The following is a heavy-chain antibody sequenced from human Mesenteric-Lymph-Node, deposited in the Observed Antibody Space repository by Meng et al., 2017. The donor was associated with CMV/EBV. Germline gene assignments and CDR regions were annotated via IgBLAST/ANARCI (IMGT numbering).Heavy chain of an antibody. CDR1: GFTFSSYG. CDR3: AREQAVGPLDY. Sequence: GESLKISCAASGFTFSSYGMTWVRQAPGKGLEWVSVIYSGGSKTYYGDSVKGRFTISRDDSKNTLYLQMKSLRAEDMAVYYCAREQAVGPLDYWGQGTLVTVSS. D-gene: IGHD6-19*01. J-gene: IGHJ4*02. CDR2: IYSGGSKT. V-gene: IGHV3-23*03.